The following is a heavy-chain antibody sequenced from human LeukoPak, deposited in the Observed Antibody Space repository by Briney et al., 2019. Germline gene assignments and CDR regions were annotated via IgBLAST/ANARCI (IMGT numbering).Heavy chain of an antibody. J-gene: IGHJ4*02. CDR2: IYTSGSS. V-gene: IGHV4-61*02. CDR3: ARNAAYNLDY. Sequence: SETLSLTCTVSGGSISSGSYYWSWIRQPAGKGLEWIGRIYTSGSSNYNPSLKSRVTISVDTSKNQFSLKLSSVTAADTAVYYCARNAAYNLDYWGQGTLVTVSS. CDR1: GGSISSGSYY. D-gene: IGHD1-1*01.